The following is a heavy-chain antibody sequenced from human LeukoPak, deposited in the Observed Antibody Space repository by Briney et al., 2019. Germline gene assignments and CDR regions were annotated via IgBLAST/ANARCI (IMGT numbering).Heavy chain of an antibody. CDR2: IYYSGST. D-gene: IGHD1-26*01. Sequence: PSETLSLTCTVSGGSISSYYWSWIRQPPGKGLEGIWYIYYSGSTNYSPSLKSRVTISVDTSKNQFSLKLSSVTAADTAVYYCARRKKWELLGDAFDIWGQGTMVTVSS. V-gene: IGHV4-59*08. CDR1: GGSISSYY. J-gene: IGHJ3*02. CDR3: ARRKKWELLGDAFDI.